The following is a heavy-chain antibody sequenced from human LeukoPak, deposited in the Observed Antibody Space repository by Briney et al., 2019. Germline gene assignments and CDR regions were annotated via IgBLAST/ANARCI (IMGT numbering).Heavy chain of an antibody. V-gene: IGHV4-34*01. CDR3: ARGEAGTAMPYLGY. CDR2: INHSGSA. J-gene: IGHJ4*02. D-gene: IGHD5-18*01. CDR1: GGSISGYY. Sequence: PSETLSLTCAVYGGSISGYYWSWIRQSPGMGLEWTGEINHSGSANYNPSLKSRFTISVDTSKSQFSLKLSSVTAADTAVYYCARGEAGTAMPYLGYWGQGTLVSASS.